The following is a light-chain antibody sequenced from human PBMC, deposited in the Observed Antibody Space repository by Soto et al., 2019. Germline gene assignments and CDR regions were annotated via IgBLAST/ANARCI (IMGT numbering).Light chain of an antibody. V-gene: IGLV2-14*03. CDR1: SSDVGGYNY. CDR2: DVN. Sequence: QSALTQPASVSGSPGQSITISCTGTSSDVGGYNYVSWYQQHPGKAPEVIIYDVNNRPSGVSNRFSGSKSGNTASLTISGLQAEDEADYYCSSYTSRSTLGFGGGTKVTVL. J-gene: IGLJ2*01. CDR3: SSYTSRSTLG.